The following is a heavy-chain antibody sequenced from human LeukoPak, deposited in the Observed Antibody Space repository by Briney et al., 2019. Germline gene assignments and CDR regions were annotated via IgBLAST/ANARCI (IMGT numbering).Heavy chain of an antibody. J-gene: IGHJ4*02. D-gene: IGHD3-22*01. V-gene: IGHV4-61*01. CDR1: GGSVSSGSYY. CDR2: IYYSGST. CDR3: ARGVVGPGYDSSGYYFDY. Sequence: PSETLSLTCTVSGGSVSSGSYYWSWIRQPPGKGLEWIGYIYYSGSTNYNPPLKSRVTISVDTSKNQFSLKLSSVTAADTAVYYCARGVVGPGYDSSGYYFDYWGQGTLVTVSS.